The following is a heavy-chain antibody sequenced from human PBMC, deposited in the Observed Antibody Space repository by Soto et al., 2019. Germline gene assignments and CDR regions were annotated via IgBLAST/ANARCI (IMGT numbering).Heavy chain of an antibody. CDR3: ALRSMAVVPEY. CDR2: LYYGRSA. V-gene: IGHV4-59*01. D-gene: IGHD3-22*01. J-gene: IGHJ4*02. CDR1: GASISSYY. Sequence: QVQLQESGPGLVKPSETLSLTCAVSGASISSYYCMWIRQPPGKGLESIGYLYYGRSANYNPSLKSRFTWSVDTSTNQCSLTLSSMTAADTAVYYCALRSMAVVPEYWGQGTLVTVSS.